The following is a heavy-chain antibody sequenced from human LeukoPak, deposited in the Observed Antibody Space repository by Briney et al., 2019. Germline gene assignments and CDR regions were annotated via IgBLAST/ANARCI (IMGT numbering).Heavy chain of an antibody. CDR3: AKGYYCNYVAVDY. D-gene: IGHD4-11*01. J-gene: IGHJ4*02. V-gene: IGHV3-23*01. Sequence: GGSLRLSCAASGFTFSSYAMIWVRQAPGKGLDWVSSISDNGDDTYYADSVKGRFTISRDKSTNTLYLQMNSLRADDTAVYYCAKGYYCNYVAVDYWGQGTLVTVSS. CDR2: ISDNGDDT. CDR1: GFTFSSYA.